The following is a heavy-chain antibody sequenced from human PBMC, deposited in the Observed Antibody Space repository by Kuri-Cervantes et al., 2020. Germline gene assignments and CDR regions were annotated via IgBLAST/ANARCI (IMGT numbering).Heavy chain of an antibody. Sequence: ASVKVSCKASGYTFTSYGISWVRQSPGQGLEWMGWISAYNGNTNYAQNLQGRVTMTTDTSTSTAYMELRSLTSDDTAVYYCARHAVGDYYDSSGYYYQTEYFQHWGQGTRVTVSS. D-gene: IGHD3-22*01. CDR2: ISAYNGNT. CDR3: ARHAVGDYYDSSGYYYQTEYFQH. CDR1: GYTFTSYG. V-gene: IGHV1-18*01. J-gene: IGHJ1*01.